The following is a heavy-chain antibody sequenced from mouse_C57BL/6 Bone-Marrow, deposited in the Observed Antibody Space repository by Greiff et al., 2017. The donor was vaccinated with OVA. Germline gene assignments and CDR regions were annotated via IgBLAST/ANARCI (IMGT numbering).Heavy chain of an antibody. CDR2: ISGGGGNT. J-gene: IGHJ2*01. V-gene: IGHV5-9*01. D-gene: IGHD1-1*01. CDR1: GFTFSNYT. CDR3: ARRGFTTYYFDY. Sequence: EVQLVESGGGLVKPGGSLKLSCAASGFTFSNYTMSWVRQTPEKRLEWVATISGGGGNTYYPDSVKGRFTISRDNAKNTLYLQMSSLRSEDTALYYCARRGFTTYYFDYWGQGTTLTGSS.